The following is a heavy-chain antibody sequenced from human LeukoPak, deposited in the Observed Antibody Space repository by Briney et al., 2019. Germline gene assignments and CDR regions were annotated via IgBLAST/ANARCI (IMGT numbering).Heavy chain of an antibody. CDR3: ARETPGAFDI. CDR2: ISSSGSTI. CDR1: GFTFSSYE. Sequence: GGSLSLSCAASGFTFSSYEMNWVRQAPGKGLEWGSYISSSGSTIYYADSVKGRFTISRDNAKNSLYLQMNSLRAEDTAVYYCARETPGAFDIWGQGTMVTVSS. V-gene: IGHV3-48*03. J-gene: IGHJ3*02. D-gene: IGHD1-14*01.